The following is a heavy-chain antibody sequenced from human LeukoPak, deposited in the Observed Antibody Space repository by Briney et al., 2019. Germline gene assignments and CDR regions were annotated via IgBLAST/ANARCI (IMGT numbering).Heavy chain of an antibody. D-gene: IGHD6-19*01. CDR1: GYSFTSYW. CDR3: ALSIAVAGMVTYFDF. CDR2: VYPGDSQT. Sequence: GESLKISCKGSGYSFTSYWIAWVRQMPGKGLEWVGVVYPGDSQTIYSPSFQGQVTISADKSISTVYLQWTSLKASDTAMYYCALSIAVAGMVTYFDFWGQGILVTVSS. V-gene: IGHV5-51*01. J-gene: IGHJ4*02.